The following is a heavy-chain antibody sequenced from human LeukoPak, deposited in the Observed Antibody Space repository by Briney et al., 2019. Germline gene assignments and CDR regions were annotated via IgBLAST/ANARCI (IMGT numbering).Heavy chain of an antibody. CDR2: ISGSGGNT. J-gene: IGHJ4*02. D-gene: IGHD6-19*01. Sequence: PGGSLRLSCAASGFIFSSYAMSRVRQAPGKGLEWISAISGSGGNTYYTDSVKGRFTISRDNSRNTLHLQMNSLRDEDTAVYYCAKSFSVGYSSGWYVAAYYFDYWGQGTLVTVSS. CDR1: GFIFSSYA. V-gene: IGHV3-23*01. CDR3: AKSFSVGYSSGWYVAAYYFDY.